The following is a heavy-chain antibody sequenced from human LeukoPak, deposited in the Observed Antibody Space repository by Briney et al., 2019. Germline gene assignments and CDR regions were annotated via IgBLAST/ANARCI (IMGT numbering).Heavy chain of an antibody. D-gene: IGHD3-22*01. CDR2: IGDNGGST. CDR3: AREGHSSGHCGAFDI. V-gene: IGHV3-64*01. CDR1: GFTFSNYP. Sequence: GGSLRLSCAASGFTFSNYPMHWVRQAPGKGLEYVSAIGDNGGSTYYANSVEGRFTISRDNSKDTLFLQMGSLKAEDMAVYYCAREGHSSGHCGAFDIWGQGTMVTVSP. J-gene: IGHJ3*02.